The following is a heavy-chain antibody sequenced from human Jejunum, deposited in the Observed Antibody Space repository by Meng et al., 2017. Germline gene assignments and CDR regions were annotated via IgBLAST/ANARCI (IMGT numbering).Heavy chain of an antibody. V-gene: IGHV4-4*07. Sequence: ESGPVIIQPPASLSLTCTVSGDSISSYYWSWIRQPAGKGLEWIGRFYGSGSTNYNPSLESRVSMSRDTSKNQLSLNLRSVTAADTAVYYCARLTPGYTYLFDYWGQGTLVTVSS. CDR1: GDSISSYY. D-gene: IGHD5-18*01. J-gene: IGHJ4*02. CDR2: FYGSGST. CDR3: ARLTPGYTYLFDY.